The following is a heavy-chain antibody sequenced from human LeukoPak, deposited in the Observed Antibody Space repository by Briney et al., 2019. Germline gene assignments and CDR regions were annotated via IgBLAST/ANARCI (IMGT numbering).Heavy chain of an antibody. CDR1: GFSLSTRGEG. CDR2: IFWNDDK. CDR3: AHTAEKLGGVYFDY. V-gene: IGHV2-5*01. J-gene: IGHJ4*02. Sequence: SGPTLVKPPQTLTLTCTFSGFSLSTRGEGVSWIRQPPGKALEWLALIFWNDDKLYSPPLKSRLTITKDTSKNQVVLTMTNMDPVDTATYYCAHTAEKLGGVYFDYWGQGTLVTVSS. D-gene: IGHD1-26*01.